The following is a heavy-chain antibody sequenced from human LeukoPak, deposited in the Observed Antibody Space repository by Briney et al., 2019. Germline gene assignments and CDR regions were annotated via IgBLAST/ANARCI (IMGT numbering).Heavy chain of an antibody. J-gene: IGHJ4*02. CDR2: ISSSSSYI. CDR1: GFTFSSCS. V-gene: IGHV3-21*01. Sequence: PGGSLRLSCAASGFTFSSCSMNWVRQAPGKGLEWVSSISSSSSYIYYADSVKGRFTISRDNAKNSLYLQMNSLRAEDTAVYYCARDQDYYDSSGPFDYWGQGTLVTVSS. CDR3: ARDQDYYDSSGPFDY. D-gene: IGHD3-22*01.